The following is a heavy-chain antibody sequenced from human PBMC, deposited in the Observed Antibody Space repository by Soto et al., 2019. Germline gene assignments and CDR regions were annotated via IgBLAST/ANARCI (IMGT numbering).Heavy chain of an antibody. D-gene: IGHD1-26*01. V-gene: IGHV3-74*01. CDR3: TRVISGSSGLFDY. J-gene: IGHJ4*02. Sequence: GGSLRLSCVASGFTISNYWMPWVRQAPGKGLIWVSRISPDGSTTNYADSVKGRFTISRDNAKNTLYLQMDSLRAEDTALYYCTRVISGSSGLFDYWGQGTLVTVSS. CDR2: ISPDGSTT. CDR1: GFTISNYW.